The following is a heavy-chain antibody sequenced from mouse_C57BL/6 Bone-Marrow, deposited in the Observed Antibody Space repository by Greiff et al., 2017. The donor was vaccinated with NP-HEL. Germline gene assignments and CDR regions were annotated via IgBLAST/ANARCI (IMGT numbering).Heavy chain of an antibody. CDR1: GYTFTSYW. Sequence: QVQLQQPGAELVRPGTSVKLSCKASGYTFTSYWMHWVNQRPGQGLEWIGVIDPSDSYTNYNQKFKGKATLTVDTSSSTAYMQLSSLTSEDSTVYYCARGGYSNYVFAYWGQGTLVTVSA. J-gene: IGHJ3*01. CDR2: IDPSDSYT. D-gene: IGHD2-5*01. CDR3: ARGGYSNYVFAY. V-gene: IGHV1-59*01.